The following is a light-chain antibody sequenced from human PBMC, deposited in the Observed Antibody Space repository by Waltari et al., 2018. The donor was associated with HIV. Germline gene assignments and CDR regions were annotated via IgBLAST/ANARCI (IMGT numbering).Light chain of an antibody. CDR3: SSYSSSTSPYV. Sequence: QSALTQPASVSGSPGQSITISCTGTTSDTGNYNYVSWYQHHPGRAPKLIIYEVSNRPSGVSNRFSGSKSGNTASLTVSGLHAEDEGDYYCSSYSSSTSPYVFGTGTKVTVV. CDR2: EVS. J-gene: IGLJ1*01. V-gene: IGLV2-14*01. CDR1: TSDTGNYNY.